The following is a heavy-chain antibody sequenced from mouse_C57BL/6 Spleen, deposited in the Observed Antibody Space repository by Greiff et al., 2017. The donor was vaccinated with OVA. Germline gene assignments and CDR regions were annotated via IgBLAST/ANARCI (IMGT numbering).Heavy chain of an antibody. CDR1: GYAFSSYW. CDR3: ARSGFITTVVGYFDY. J-gene: IGHJ2*01. D-gene: IGHD1-1*01. CDR2: IYPGDGDT. Sequence: VQLQQSGAELVKPGASVKISCKASGYAFSSYWMNWVKQRPGKGLEWIGQIYPGDGDTNYNGKFKGKATLTADKSSSTAYMQLSSLTSEDSAVYFCARSGFITTVVGYFDYWGQGTTLTVSS. V-gene: IGHV1-80*01.